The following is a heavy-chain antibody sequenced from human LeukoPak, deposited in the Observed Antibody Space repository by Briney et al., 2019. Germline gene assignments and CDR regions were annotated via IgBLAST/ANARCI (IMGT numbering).Heavy chain of an antibody. CDR1: GYTFTSYD. CDR3: ARARTSLATNDY. V-gene: IGHV1-8*01. CDR2: MNPNSGNT. Sequence: ASVKDSCKASGYTFTSYDINWVRQATGQGLEWMGWMNPNSGNTGYAQKFQGRVTMTRNTSISTAYLELSSLRSEDTAVYYCARARTSLATNDYWGQGTLVTVSS. D-gene: IGHD3-3*02. J-gene: IGHJ4*02.